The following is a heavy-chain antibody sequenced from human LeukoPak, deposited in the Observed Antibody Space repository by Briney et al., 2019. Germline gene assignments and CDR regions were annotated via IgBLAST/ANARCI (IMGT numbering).Heavy chain of an antibody. Sequence: SETLSLTCTVSGGSICSSSYNWGWIRQPLGKGLEWIGSIHDIGSTYYNPARKSRVSVAVDTSKKQSSRKLSSVTAADTAVYYCASMHSSSVYFHYWGEGTLVTVSS. CDR3: ASMHSSSVYFHY. CDR2: IHDIGST. D-gene: IGHD6-6*01. CDR1: GGSICSSSYN. V-gene: IGHV4-39*01. J-gene: IGHJ4*02.